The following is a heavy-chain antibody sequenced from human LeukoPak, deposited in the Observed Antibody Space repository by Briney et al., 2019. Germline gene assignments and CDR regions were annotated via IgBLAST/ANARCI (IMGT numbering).Heavy chain of an antibody. CDR3: ARSGITTIPNFDY. CDR1: GYTFTGYY. CDR2: INPNSGVT. D-gene: IGHD1-1*01. Sequence: ASVKVSCKASGYTFTGYYIHWVRQAPGQGLEWMGWINPNSGVTNNAQKFQGRVTVSRDTSIGTTYMELSRLGSDDMAVYYCARSGITTIPNFDYWGQGTLVTVSS. J-gene: IGHJ4*02. V-gene: IGHV1-2*02.